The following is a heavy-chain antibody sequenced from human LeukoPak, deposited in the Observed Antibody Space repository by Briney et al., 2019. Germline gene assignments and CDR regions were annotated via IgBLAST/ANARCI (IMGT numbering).Heavy chain of an antibody. CDR1: GFTFSNYA. J-gene: IGHJ3*02. CDR3: ARAEGYYQDFDAFDI. V-gene: IGHV3-21*04. Sequence: GGSLRLSCAASGFTFSNYAMNWVRQAPGKGLEWVSSISSSSYIYYADSVKGRFTISRDNAKNSLYLQMNSLRAEDTAVYYCARAEGYYQDFDAFDIWGQGTMVTVSS. CDR2: ISSSSYI. D-gene: IGHD3-22*01.